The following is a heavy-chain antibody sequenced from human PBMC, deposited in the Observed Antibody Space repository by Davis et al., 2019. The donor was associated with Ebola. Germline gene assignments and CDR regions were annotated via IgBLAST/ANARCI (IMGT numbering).Heavy chain of an antibody. CDR2: INTFTGTP. V-gene: IGHV7-4-1*02. J-gene: IGHJ4*02. Sequence: ASVKVSCKASGYTFTNYAINWVRRAPGQGLEWMGWINTFTGTPAYAQGFTGRFVFSLDTSVSTAYLQISSRKAEDTAVYYCARDLGLYSSSWFDYWGQGTLVTVSS. D-gene: IGHD6-13*01. CDR1: GYTFTNYA. CDR3: ARDLGLYSSSWFDY.